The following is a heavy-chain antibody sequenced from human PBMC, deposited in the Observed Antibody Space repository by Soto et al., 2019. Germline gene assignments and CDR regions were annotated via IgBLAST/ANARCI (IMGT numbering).Heavy chain of an antibody. V-gene: IGHV4-59*01. CDR3: ARDSKRGYSGYDKLDY. D-gene: IGHD5-12*01. CDR2: IYYSGST. CDR1: GGSISSYY. J-gene: IGHJ4*02. Sequence: QVQLQESGPGLVKPSETLSLTCTVSGGSISSYYWTWIPQPPGKGLEWIGYIYYSGSTNYNPSLKSRVTLSVDTSKNQFSLKLSSVTAADTAVYYCARDSKRGYSGYDKLDYWGPGTLVTVSS.